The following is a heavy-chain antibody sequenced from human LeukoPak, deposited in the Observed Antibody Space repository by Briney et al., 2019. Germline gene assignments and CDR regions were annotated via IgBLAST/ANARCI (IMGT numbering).Heavy chain of an antibody. Sequence: GGSLRLSCAASGITFSNSWMCWVRQAPGKGPEWVANIKEDGSEKYYVNSVKGRFIISRDNAKNSLYLQMNSLRAEDTAVYYCARGGGSGSYYKRELDYWGQGTLVTVSS. CDR3: ARGGGSGSYYKRELDY. J-gene: IGHJ4*02. V-gene: IGHV3-7*01. CDR2: IKEDGSEK. D-gene: IGHD3-10*01. CDR1: GITFSNSW.